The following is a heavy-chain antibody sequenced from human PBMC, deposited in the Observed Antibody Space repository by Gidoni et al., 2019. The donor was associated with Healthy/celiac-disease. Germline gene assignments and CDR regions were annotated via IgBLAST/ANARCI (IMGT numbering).Heavy chain of an antibody. J-gene: IGHJ5*02. CDR1: GVSLSTRGVG. D-gene: IGHD6-19*01. CDR3: AHRLRGWPRGNWFDP. V-gene: IGHV2-5*01. CDR2: IYWNDDK. Sequence: QITVKESGPTLVKPTQTLALTCTFSGVSLSTRGVGVGWLRQPPGKALEWLALIYWNDDKRYSPSLKRRLTIPKDPSNHQVVLTMTNMDPVDTATYYCAHRLRGWPRGNWFDPWGQGTLVTVSS.